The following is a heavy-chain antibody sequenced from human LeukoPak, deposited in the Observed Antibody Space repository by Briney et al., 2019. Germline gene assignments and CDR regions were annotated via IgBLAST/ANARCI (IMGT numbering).Heavy chain of an antibody. CDR1: GFTFSSYA. J-gene: IGHJ4*02. D-gene: IGHD6-19*01. CDR3: AKEFGSGWYGVRLEYFDY. CDR2: ISGSGGST. Sequence: PGGSLRLSCAASGFTFSSYAMSWVRQAPGKGLEWVSAISGSGGSTYYADSVKGRFTISRDNSKNTLYLQMNSLRAEDTAVYYCAKEFGSGWYGVRLEYFDYWGQGTLVTVSS. V-gene: IGHV3-23*01.